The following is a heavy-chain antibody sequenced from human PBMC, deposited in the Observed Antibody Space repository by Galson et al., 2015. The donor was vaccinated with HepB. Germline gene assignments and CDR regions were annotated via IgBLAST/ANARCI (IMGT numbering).Heavy chain of an antibody. D-gene: IGHD3-22*01. V-gene: IGHV1-18*04. CDR1: GYTFTSYG. CDR2: ISAYNGNT. J-gene: IGHJ4*02. CDR3: ARSGRYYDSSGYYNTYFDY. Sequence: SVKVSCKASGYTFTSYGISWVRQAPGQGLEWMGRISAYNGNTNYAQKLQGRVTMTTDTSTSTAYMELRSLRSDDTAVYYCARSGRYYDSSGYYNTYFDYWGQGTLVTVSS.